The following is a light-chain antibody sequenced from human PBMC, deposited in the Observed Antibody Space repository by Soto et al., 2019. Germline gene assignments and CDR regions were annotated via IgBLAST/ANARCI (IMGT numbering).Light chain of an antibody. Sequence: QSVLTQSSSASASLGSSVKLTCTLSSGHSSYIIAWHQQQSGKAPRYLMKVEGSGGYNKGSGVPDRFSGSSSGADRYLTISNLQFEDEADYYCETWNSNTRVFGGGTKLTVL. CDR1: SGHSSYI. CDR2: VEGSGGY. CDR3: ETWNSNTRV. J-gene: IGLJ3*02. V-gene: IGLV4-60*02.